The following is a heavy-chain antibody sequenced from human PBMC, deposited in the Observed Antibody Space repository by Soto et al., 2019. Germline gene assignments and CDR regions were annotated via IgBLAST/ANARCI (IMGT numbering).Heavy chain of an antibody. D-gene: IGHD3-22*01. CDR3: ARDQAGGGYYASSGYWRDY. V-gene: IGHV1-18*01. CDR1: GYTFTSYG. J-gene: IGHJ4*02. Sequence: ASVKVSCKASGYTFTSYGISWVRQAPGQGLEWMGWISAYNGNTNYAQKLQGRVTMTTDTSTSTAYMELRSLRSDDTAVYYCARDQAGGGYYASSGYWRDYWGQGTLVTVSS. CDR2: ISAYNGNT.